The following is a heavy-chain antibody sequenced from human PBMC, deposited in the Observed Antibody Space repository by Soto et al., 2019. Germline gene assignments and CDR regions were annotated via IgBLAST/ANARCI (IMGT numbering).Heavy chain of an antibody. V-gene: IGHV4-39*01. CDR3: AGFVVPASRNSDFDY. J-gene: IGHJ4*02. Sequence: SETLSLTCTVSGISFSTSDYYWGWFLQPPGKGLDWIGNIYYSGSTSYNPSLRSRVTLSVDTSKNQFSLRLNSVTAADTAVYFCAGFVVPASRNSDFDYWGQGTLVTVSS. CDR2: IYYSGST. CDR1: GISFSTSDYY. D-gene: IGHD2-15*01.